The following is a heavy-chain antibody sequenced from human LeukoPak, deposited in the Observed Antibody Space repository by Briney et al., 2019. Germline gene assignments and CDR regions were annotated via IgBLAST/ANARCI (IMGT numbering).Heavy chain of an antibody. Sequence: GRSLRLSCAASGFTFSSYGMHWVRQAPGKGLEWVAVISYDGSNKYYADSVKGRFTISRDNSKNTLYLQMNSLRAEDTAVYYCAREVYCSGGSCYSYSSNFDYWGQGTLVTVSS. CDR3: AREVYCSGGSCYSYSSNFDY. CDR2: ISYDGSNK. D-gene: IGHD2-15*01. J-gene: IGHJ4*02. CDR1: GFTFSSYG. V-gene: IGHV3-30*19.